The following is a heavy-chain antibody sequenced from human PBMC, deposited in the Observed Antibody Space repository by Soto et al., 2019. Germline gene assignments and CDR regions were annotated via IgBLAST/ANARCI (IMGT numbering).Heavy chain of an antibody. CDR2: FSNSGTT. J-gene: IGHJ6*02. CDR1: GDSISNYY. V-gene: IGHV4-4*08. Sequence: SETLSLTCSVSGDSISNYYWNWIRQPPGKGLEWIGYFSNSGTTNYNPSLKSRVTISSDTSKNQFFLKLSSVTAADTAVYYCGRNLFSDVWGQGTTVTVSS. D-gene: IGHD2-21*01. CDR3: GRNLFSDV.